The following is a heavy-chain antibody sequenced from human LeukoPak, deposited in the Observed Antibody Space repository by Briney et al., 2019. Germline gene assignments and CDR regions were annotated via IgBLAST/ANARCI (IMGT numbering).Heavy chain of an antibody. CDR2: IYYSGST. CDR3: ARSSSYCSGGSCYIDY. V-gene: IGHV4-59*08. CDR1: GGSISSYY. Sequence: SETLSLTCTVSGGSISSYYWCWIRQPPGKGLEWIGYIYYSGSTNYNPSLKSRVTISVDTSKNQFSLKLSSVTAADTAVYYCARSSSYCSGGSCYIDYWGQGTLVTVSS. J-gene: IGHJ4*02. D-gene: IGHD2-15*01.